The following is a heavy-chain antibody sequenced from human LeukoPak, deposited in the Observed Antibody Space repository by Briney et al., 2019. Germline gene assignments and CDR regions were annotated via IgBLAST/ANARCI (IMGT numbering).Heavy chain of an antibody. V-gene: IGHV3-48*04. J-gene: IGHJ5*02. CDR3: TRDVDIVALDP. CDR1: GFTFSTYS. Sequence: GGSPRLSCAASGFTFSTYSMNWVRQAPGKGLEWVSYISSSSSTIYYADSVKGRFIISRDNAKNSLYLQMNSLRAEDTAVYYYTRDVDIVALDPWGQGTLVTVSS. D-gene: IGHD5-12*01. CDR2: ISSSSSTI.